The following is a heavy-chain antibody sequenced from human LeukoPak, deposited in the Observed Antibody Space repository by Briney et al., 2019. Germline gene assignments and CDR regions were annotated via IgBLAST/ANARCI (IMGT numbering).Heavy chain of an antibody. CDR2: ISYTGST. CDR1: GDSISSYY. V-gene: IGHV4-59*08. D-gene: IGHD3-22*01. Sequence: SETLSLTCTVSGDSISSYYWSWIRQPPGKGLEWIGYISYTGSTNHNPSLKSRVTISLDTSKNQFSLKLNSVTAADTAVYYCARSSYYDRSGYQFDSWGQGTLVSVSS. CDR3: ARSSYYDRSGYQFDS. J-gene: IGHJ4*02.